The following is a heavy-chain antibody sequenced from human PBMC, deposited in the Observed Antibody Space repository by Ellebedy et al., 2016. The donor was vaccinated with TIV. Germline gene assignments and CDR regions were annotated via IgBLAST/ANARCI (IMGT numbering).Heavy chain of an antibody. CDR1: GGSISSYY. V-gene: IGHV4-4*07. CDR2: IYTSGST. J-gene: IGHJ4*02. Sequence: MPSETLSLTCTVSGGSISSYYWSWIRQPAGKGLEWIGRIYTSGSTNYNPSLKSRVTISVDTSKKQFSLNLRSVTAADTAAYYCARVGWIGDVYYFDYWGQGILVTVSS. D-gene: IGHD5-12*01. CDR3: ARVGWIGDVYYFDY.